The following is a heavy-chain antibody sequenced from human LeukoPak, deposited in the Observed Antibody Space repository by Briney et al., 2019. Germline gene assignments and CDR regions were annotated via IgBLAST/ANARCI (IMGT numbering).Heavy chain of an antibody. CDR2: ISGSGGDT. J-gene: IGHJ4*02. V-gene: IGHV3-23*01. Sequence: WGSLRLSCAASGFTFITYAMIWVRQAPGKGLEWVSAISGSGGDTYYADSVRGRFTISRDNSKNTLYLQMNYLRAEDTAVYYCAKLLTSETDYWGQGTLVTVSS. CDR3: AKLLTSETDY. CDR1: GFTFITYA. D-gene: IGHD2-15*01.